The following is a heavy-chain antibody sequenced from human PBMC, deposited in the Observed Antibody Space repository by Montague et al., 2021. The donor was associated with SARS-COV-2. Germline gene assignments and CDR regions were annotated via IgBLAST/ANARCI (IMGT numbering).Heavy chain of an antibody. CDR2: IYYSGST. CDR3: ARHGLAGITIFGVVTPRGGFDT. V-gene: IGHV4-39*01. J-gene: IGHJ3*02. Sequence: SETLSLTCTVSGGSISSSSYYWGWIRQPPGKGLEWIGSIYYSGSTYYNPSLKSRVTISVDTSKNQFSLKLSSVTAADTAVYYCARHGLAGITIFGVVTPRGGFDTGGQGTMVPVSS. CDR1: GGSISSSSYY. D-gene: IGHD3-3*01.